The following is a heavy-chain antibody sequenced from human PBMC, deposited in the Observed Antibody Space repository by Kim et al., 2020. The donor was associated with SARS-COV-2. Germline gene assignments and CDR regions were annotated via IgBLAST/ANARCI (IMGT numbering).Heavy chain of an antibody. CDR2: IIPIFGTA. Sequence: SVKVSCKASGGTFSSYAISWVRQAPGQGLEWMGGIIPIFGTANYAQKFQGRVTITADESTSTAYMELSSLRSEDTAVYYCARAPGPPLRYFDWSMHYYYYGMDVWGQGTTVTVSS. D-gene: IGHD3-9*01. CDR3: ARAPGPPLRYFDWSMHYYYYGMDV. V-gene: IGHV1-69*13. CDR1: GGTFSSYA. J-gene: IGHJ6*02.